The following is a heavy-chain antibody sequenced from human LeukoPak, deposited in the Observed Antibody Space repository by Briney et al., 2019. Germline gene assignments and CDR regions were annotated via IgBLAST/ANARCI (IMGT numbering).Heavy chain of an antibody. V-gene: IGHV4-59*01. J-gene: IGHJ4*02. CDR2: IYYSGST. CDR1: GGSITSYY. D-gene: IGHD2-15*01. CDR3: ARVPPLGAAIDY. Sequence: SETLSLTCTVSGGSITSYYWSWIRQPPGKGLEWIGYIYYSGSTNYNPSLKSRVTISVDTSKNQFSLKLSSVTAADTAVYYCARVPPLGAAIDYWGQGTLVTVSS.